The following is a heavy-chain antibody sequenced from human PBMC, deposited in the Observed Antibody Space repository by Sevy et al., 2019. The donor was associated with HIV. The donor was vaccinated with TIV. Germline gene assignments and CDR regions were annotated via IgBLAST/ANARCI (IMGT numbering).Heavy chain of an antibody. CDR2: ISKTGST. CDR1: NGSIRNYF. J-gene: IGHJ3*01. V-gene: IGHV4-59*01. D-gene: IGHD1-1*01. Sequence: SDTLSLTCRVSNGSIRNYFWSWIRQPPGKGLEWIGYISKTGSTNYNPSLKTRVTILSDPSANQFSLKMISVNAADTAIYYCAREKSGNFYTFDVWGQGKMVTVSS. CDR3: AREKSGNFYTFDV.